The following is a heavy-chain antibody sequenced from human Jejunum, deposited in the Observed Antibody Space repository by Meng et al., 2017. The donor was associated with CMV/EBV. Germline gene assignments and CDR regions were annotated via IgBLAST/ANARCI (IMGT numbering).Heavy chain of an antibody. Sequence: HITSNESGPTLLKPTQPLTLTCSFSGFSPSNSGEGVGWIRQPPGKALEWLALIYRGDDKRYSPSLNSRLTIAKDTSKNEVVLTLTNMGPIDTGTYYCAHFVGGYYPSRPDYWGQGTLVTVSS. V-gene: IGHV2-5*02. D-gene: IGHD1-26*01. J-gene: IGHJ4*02. CDR3: AHFVGGYYPSRPDY. CDR2: IYRGDDK. CDR1: GFSPSNSGEG.